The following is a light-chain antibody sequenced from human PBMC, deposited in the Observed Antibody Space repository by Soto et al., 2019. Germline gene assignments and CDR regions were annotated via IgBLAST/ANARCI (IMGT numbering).Light chain of an antibody. Sequence: QSVLTQPPSVSGAPGQRVTISCTGSNSNIGAGYDVHWYQQLPETAPKLLIYENNNRPSGVPDRFSASKSGTSASLAVTGLQAEDEADYYCQSYDSSLSGVIFGGGTKLTVL. CDR2: ENN. V-gene: IGLV1-40*01. CDR3: QSYDSSLSGVI. CDR1: NSNIGAGYD. J-gene: IGLJ2*01.